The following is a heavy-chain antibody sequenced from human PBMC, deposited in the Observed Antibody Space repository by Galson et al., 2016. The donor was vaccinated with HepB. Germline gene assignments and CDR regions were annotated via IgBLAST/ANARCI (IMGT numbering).Heavy chain of an antibody. CDR1: GFTFEDFG. J-gene: IGHJ6*04. D-gene: IGHD2-15*01. V-gene: IGHV3-20*04. Sequence: SLRPSCAASGFTFEDFGMSWVRQAPGKGLEWVSNIDWTGGSTGYSDSVRGRFIISRDDAKKSLYLQMNSLRVEDTALYYCARASGTYGMDVWGKGTTVTVTS. CDR2: IDWTGGST. CDR3: ARASGTYGMDV.